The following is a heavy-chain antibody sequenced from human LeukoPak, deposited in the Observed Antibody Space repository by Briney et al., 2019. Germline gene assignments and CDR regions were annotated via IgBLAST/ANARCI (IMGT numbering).Heavy chain of an antibody. J-gene: IGHJ4*02. Sequence: GASAKDSCEAPRGTFSSNAISCGRQAPGGRLEWRGAISPNGGTANYAQKFQGRVTITTDESTSTAYMELSSLRSEDTALYYCASPGTPVAATPFDFWGQGTVVTVSS. D-gene: IGHD2-15*01. CDR3: ASPGTPVAATPFDF. V-gene: IGHV1-69*05. CDR1: RGTFSSNA. CDR2: ISPNGGTA.